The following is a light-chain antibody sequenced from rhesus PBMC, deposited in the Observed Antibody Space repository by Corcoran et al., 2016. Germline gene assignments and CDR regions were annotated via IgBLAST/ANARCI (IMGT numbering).Light chain of an antibody. CDR3: QQRKSYPLT. Sequence: DIQLTQSPSSLSASVGDRVTITCRASQGINNYLAWYQQKSGKAPKLLIYGASNLESGVPSRFSGSRSGTEFSLTISTLQPEDFATYYCQQRKSYPLTFGGGTKVEIK. V-gene: IGKV1-38*01. J-gene: IGKJ4*01. CDR2: GAS. CDR1: QGINNY.